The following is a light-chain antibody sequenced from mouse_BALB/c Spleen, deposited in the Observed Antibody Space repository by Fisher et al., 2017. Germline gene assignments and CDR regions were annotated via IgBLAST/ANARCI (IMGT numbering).Light chain of an antibody. CDR3: HQRSSYPWT. CDR1: SSVSSSY. J-gene: IGKJ1*01. Sequence: IVLTQTTAIMSASLGERVTMTCRASSSVSSSYLHWYQQKPGSSPKLLIYRTSNLASGVPARFSGSGSGTSYSLTISSMEAEDAATYYCHQRSSYPWTFGGGTKLEIK. CDR2: RTS. V-gene: IGKV4-74*01.